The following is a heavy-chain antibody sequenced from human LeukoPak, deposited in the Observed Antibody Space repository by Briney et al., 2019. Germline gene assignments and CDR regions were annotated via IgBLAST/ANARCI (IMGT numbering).Heavy chain of an antibody. CDR1: GGSISNFY. CDR3: ARHGGSGSYYNCFDP. V-gene: IGHV4-59*08. J-gene: IGHJ5*02. D-gene: IGHD3-10*01. CDR2: IYYSGGT. Sequence: KPSETPSLTWTVSGGSISNFYWGWVRQPPGKGLGWVGYIYYSGGTNYNPSLKSRVTISVDTSKNQFSLKLSSVTAADTAVYYCARHGGSGSYYNCFDPWGQGTLVTVSS.